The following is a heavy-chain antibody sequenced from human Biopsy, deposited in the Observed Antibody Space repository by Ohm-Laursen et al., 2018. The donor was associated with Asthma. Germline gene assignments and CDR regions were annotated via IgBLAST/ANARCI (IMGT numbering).Heavy chain of an antibody. CDR2: IYSGGTS. CDR3: ARGDSSGWSHYYFDY. CDR1: GFTVSRYD. D-gene: IGHD6-19*01. V-gene: IGHV3-53*01. Sequence: SLRLSCAASGFTVSRYDMFWVRQAPGKGLEWVSVIYSGGTSDNADSVRGRFTISRDFYKNTLYLQMNSLRAEDTAVYYCARGDSSGWSHYYFDYWGQGTLVTVSS. J-gene: IGHJ4*02.